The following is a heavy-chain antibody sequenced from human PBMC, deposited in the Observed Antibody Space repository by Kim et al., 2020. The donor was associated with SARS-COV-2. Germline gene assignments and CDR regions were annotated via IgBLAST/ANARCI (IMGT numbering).Heavy chain of an antibody. Sequence: ASVKVSCKASGYTFTSYYMHWVRQAPGQGLEWMGIINPSGGSTSYAQKFQGRVTMTRDTSTSTVYMELSSLRSEDTAVYYCARRGTIAAAANGVRNYYYGMDVWGQGTTVTVSS. CDR2: INPSGGST. J-gene: IGHJ6*02. CDR1: GYTFTSYY. CDR3: ARRGTIAAAANGVRNYYYGMDV. D-gene: IGHD6-13*01. V-gene: IGHV1-46*01.